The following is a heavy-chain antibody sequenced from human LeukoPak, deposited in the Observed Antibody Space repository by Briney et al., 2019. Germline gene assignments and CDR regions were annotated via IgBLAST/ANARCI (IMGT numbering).Heavy chain of an antibody. Sequence: HPGGSLRLSCSASGFTFSSYAMHWVRQAPGKGLEYVSAISSNGGSTYYADSVKGRFTISRDNSKNTLYLQMSSLRAEDTAVYYCVKDTNYGAHYFDYWGQGTLVTASS. CDR2: ISSNGGST. D-gene: IGHD4-17*01. V-gene: IGHV3-64D*06. J-gene: IGHJ4*02. CDR3: VKDTNYGAHYFDY. CDR1: GFTFSSYA.